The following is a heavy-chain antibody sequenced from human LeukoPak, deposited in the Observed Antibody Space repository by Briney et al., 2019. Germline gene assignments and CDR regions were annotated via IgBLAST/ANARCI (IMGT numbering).Heavy chain of an antibody. CDR2: INWNGGRT. D-gene: IGHD1-26*01. Sequence: PGGSLSLSCATSGFTFEDHGLSWVRQPPGKGLEWVSRINWNGGRTGYSDSVKGRFTISRDDAKKSVHLQMNSLRVEDTAVYYCVRGEGRGGWFDPWGQGILVTVFS. CDR3: VRGEGRGGWFDP. V-gene: IGHV3-20*04. J-gene: IGHJ5*02. CDR1: GFTFEDHG.